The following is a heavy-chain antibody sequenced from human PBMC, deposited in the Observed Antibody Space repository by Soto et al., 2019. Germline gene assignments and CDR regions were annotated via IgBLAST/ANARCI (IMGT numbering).Heavy chain of an antibody. CDR1: GFTLRSYW. Sequence: EVQLVESGGGLVQPGGCLRLSCAASGFTLRSYWMHWVRQVSGKGLVWVSRISGDGNITTYADSVKGRFTISRDNANNMLYLQVSSLRAEDTALYYCVREVATKCRSFDYWGQGTLVTVSS. J-gene: IGHJ4*02. CDR3: VREVATKCRSFDY. V-gene: IGHV3-74*01. CDR2: ISGDGNIT. D-gene: IGHD5-12*01.